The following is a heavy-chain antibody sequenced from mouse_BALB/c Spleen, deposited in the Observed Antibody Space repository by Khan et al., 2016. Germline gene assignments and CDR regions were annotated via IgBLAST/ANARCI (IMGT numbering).Heavy chain of an antibody. Sequence: EVELVESGGGLVKPGGSLKLSCAASGFTFSYYAMSWVRQTPEKRLEWVASIISGGNTYYPDSVQGRFTISRDNARNILYLQMSSLGSEDTAMYYCARAGGYFDVWGAGTTVTVSS. J-gene: IGHJ1*01. CDR1: GFTFSYYA. V-gene: IGHV5-6-5*01. CDR2: IISGGNT. CDR3: ARAGGYFDV.